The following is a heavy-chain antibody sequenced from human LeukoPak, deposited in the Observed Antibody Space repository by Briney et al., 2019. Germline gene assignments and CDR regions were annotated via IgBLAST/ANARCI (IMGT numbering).Heavy chain of an antibody. CDR2: IYSNGRT. D-gene: IGHD1-26*01. CDR3: ARVPGRSPGDDAFDI. Sequence: SQTLSLTCTVSGGSIGSGDYYWSWIRQPPGTGLEWIGYIYSNGRTTYSPSLKSRLTISADTSKNQFSLKLSSVTAADTAVYYCARVPGRSPGDDAFDIWGQGTMVTVSS. V-gene: IGHV4-30-4*01. CDR1: GGSIGSGDYY. J-gene: IGHJ3*02.